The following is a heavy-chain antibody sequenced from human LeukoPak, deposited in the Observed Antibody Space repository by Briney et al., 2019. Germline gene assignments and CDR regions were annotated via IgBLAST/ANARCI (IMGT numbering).Heavy chain of an antibody. V-gene: IGHV3-30*01. J-gene: IGHJ4*02. CDR2: ISYDGSNK. D-gene: IGHD4-17*01. CDR1: GFTFSSYA. Sequence: GGSLRLSCAASGFTFSSYAMHWVRQAPGKGLEWVAVISYDGSNKYYADSVKGRFTVSRDNSKNTLYLQMNSLRAEDTAAYYCAKRPSDYGDYVSYFDHWGQGTLVTVSS. CDR3: AKRPSDYGDYVSYFDH.